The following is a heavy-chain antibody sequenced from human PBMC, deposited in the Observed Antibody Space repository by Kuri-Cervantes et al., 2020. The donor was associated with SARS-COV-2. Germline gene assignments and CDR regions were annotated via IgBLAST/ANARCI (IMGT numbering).Heavy chain of an antibody. CDR1: GLTFSSYA. J-gene: IGHJ4*02. Sequence: LSLTCAASGLTFSSYAMHWVRQAPGKGLEWVAVISYDGSNKYYADSVKGRFTISRDNSKNTLYLQMNSLRAEDTAVYYCAREKRRGYSYGYAVYWGQGTLVTVSS. CDR2: ISYDGSNK. D-gene: IGHD5-18*01. V-gene: IGHV3-30*04. CDR3: AREKRRGYSYGYAVY.